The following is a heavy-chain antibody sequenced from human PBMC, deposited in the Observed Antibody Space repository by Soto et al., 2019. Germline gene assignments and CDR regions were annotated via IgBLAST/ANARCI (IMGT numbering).Heavy chain of an antibody. Sequence: EVQLVESGGGLVQPGGSLRLSCAASGFTFSGYWMHWVRQAPGKGLVWVSRINSDGSSTSYADSVKGRFTISRDNAKNTLYLQMNSLRGEDTAVYYCASCGYTYGYDGDVWGQGTMVTVSS. D-gene: IGHD5-18*01. CDR1: GFTFSGYW. CDR3: ASCGYTYGYDGDV. J-gene: IGHJ6*02. V-gene: IGHV3-74*01. CDR2: INSDGSST.